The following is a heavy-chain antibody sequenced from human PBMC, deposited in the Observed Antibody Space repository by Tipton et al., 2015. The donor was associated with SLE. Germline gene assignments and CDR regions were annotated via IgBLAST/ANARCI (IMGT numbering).Heavy chain of an antibody. J-gene: IGHJ2*01. D-gene: IGHD3-10*01. CDR3: ARAGVMVQGVMRYFDL. CDR1: GGSISSGSYY. CDR2: IYTSGST. Sequence: TLSLTCTVSGGSISSGSYYWSWIRQPAGKGLEWIGRIYTSGSTNYNPSLKSRVTMSVDTSKNQFSLKLSSVTAADTAVYYCARAGVMVQGVMRYFDLWGRGTLVTVSS. V-gene: IGHV4-61*02.